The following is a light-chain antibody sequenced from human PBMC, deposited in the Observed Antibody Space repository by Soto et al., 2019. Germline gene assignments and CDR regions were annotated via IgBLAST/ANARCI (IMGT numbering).Light chain of an antibody. CDR2: AAS. V-gene: IGKV1-39*01. CDR3: QQSYSTHLT. Sequence: DIQMTQSPSSLSASVGDRVTITCRASQSISSYLNWYQQKPGKAPKLLIYAASSLQSGVPSRFSCSGSGTEFTLTISSLQPEDFATYYGQQSYSTHLTFGGGTKVEIK. J-gene: IGKJ4*01. CDR1: QSISSY.